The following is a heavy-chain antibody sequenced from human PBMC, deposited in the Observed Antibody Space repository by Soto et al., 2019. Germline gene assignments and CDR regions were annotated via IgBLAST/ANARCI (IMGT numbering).Heavy chain of an antibody. J-gene: IGHJ5*02. CDR1: GFSLSTSAAG. Sequence: QITLKESGPPLVKPTQTLTLTCTFSGFSLSTSAAGVGWIRQPPGKALEWLALIYWDDDKRYSPSLKSRLTITKDTSKDQVVLTMTNMDPVDTGTYYCAHTRGGGNSAWFDPWGQGTLVTVSS. CDR3: AHTRGGGNSAWFDP. CDR2: IYWDDDK. V-gene: IGHV2-5*02. D-gene: IGHD2-21*01.